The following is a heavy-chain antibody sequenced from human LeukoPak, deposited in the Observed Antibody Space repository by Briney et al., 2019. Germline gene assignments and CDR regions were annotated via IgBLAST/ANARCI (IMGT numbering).Heavy chain of an antibody. CDR1: GFTFSSYR. J-gene: IGHJ4*02. V-gene: IGHV3-74*01. D-gene: IGHD5-24*01. CDR3: ARDDSTWLQSHDY. Sequence: QPGRSLRLSCAASGFTFSSYRMHWVRQAPGKGLVWVSRINNDGSSTNYADSVKGRFTISRDNAKNTLYLQMHSLRAEDTAVYYCARDDSTWLQSHDYWGQGTLVTVSS. CDR2: INNDGSST.